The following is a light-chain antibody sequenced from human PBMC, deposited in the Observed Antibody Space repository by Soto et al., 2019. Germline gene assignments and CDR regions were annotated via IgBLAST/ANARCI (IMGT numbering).Light chain of an antibody. CDR3: QQYKNWPT. V-gene: IGKV3-15*01. CDR2: GSS. CDR1: QSVSSD. J-gene: IGKJ3*01. Sequence: EIVMTQSPATLSVSPGETATLSCRASQSVSSDLAWYQQKPGQTPRLLIAGSSARATGIPARFTGGGSATHFTLTISSLQSEDFAVYYCQQYKNWPTFGPGTKVDIK.